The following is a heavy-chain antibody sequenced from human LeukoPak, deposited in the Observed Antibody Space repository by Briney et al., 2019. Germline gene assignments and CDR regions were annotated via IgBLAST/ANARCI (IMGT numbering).Heavy chain of an antibody. V-gene: IGHV3-53*03. CDR1: GFTVSSHY. D-gene: IGHD6-6*01. CDR2: IYSGGST. Sequence: PGGSLRLSCAASGFTVSSHYMNWVRQAPGKGLEWVSFIYSGGSTYYAGSVKGRFTISIDNSKNTPYLQMNSLRAEDTAVYYCARADDSSSGYFDYWGQGTLVTVSS. J-gene: IGHJ4*02. CDR3: ARADDSSSGYFDY.